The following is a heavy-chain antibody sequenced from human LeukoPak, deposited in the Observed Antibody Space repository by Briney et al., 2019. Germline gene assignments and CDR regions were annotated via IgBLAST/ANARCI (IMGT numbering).Heavy chain of an antibody. CDR3: ARYGGGTRGYSYGFDY. J-gene: IGHJ4*02. D-gene: IGHD5-18*01. V-gene: IGHV4-31*03. Sequence: SETLSLTCTVSGGSISSGGYYWSWIRQHPGKGLEWIGYIYYSGSTYYNPSLKSRVTISVDTSKNQFSLKLSSVTAADTAVYYCARYGGGTRGYSYGFDYWGQGTLVTVSS. CDR2: IYYSGST. CDR1: GGSISSGGYY.